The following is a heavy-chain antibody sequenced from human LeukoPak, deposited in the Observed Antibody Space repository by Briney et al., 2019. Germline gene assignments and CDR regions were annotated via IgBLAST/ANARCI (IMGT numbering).Heavy chain of an antibody. CDR3: AKVRFGSSGQLDY. J-gene: IGHJ4*02. D-gene: IGHD6-19*01. CDR1: GSTFSSYA. V-gene: IGHV3-23*01. Sequence: GGSLRLSCAASGSTFSSYAMSWVRQAPGKGLEWVSAISGSGGSTYYADSVKGRFTISRDNSKNTLYLQMNSLRAEDTAVYYCAKVRFGSSGQLDYWGQGTLVTVSS. CDR2: ISGSGGST.